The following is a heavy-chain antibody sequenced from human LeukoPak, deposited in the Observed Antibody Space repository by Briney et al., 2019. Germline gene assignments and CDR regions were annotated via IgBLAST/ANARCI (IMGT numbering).Heavy chain of an antibody. D-gene: IGHD3-10*01. J-gene: IGHJ3*01. Sequence: GGSLRLSCAASGFTFSSYGMHWVRQAPGKGLEWVAVISYDGSNKYYADSVKGRFTISRDNSKNTLYLQMNSLRAEDTAVYYCAKASGYYYGSGSYSPDYWGQGTMATVSS. V-gene: IGHV3-30*18. CDR3: AKASGYYYGSGSYSPDY. CDR1: GFTFSSYG. CDR2: ISYDGSNK.